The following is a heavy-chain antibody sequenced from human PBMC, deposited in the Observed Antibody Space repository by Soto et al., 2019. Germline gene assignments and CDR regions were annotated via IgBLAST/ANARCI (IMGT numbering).Heavy chain of an antibody. CDR3: ARDNYGGILDY. CDR1: GDPLNIGGYY. J-gene: IGHJ4*02. Sequence: SETLSLTCSVSGDPLNIGGYYWTWIRQRKGEGLEWMGYIYYTGKTYYNPSLESRLTMSVDRSKNQFSLKLNSVTAADTAVYYFARDNYGGILDYWGPGTLVTVSS. CDR2: IYYTGKT. D-gene: IGHD4-17*01. V-gene: IGHV4-31*03.